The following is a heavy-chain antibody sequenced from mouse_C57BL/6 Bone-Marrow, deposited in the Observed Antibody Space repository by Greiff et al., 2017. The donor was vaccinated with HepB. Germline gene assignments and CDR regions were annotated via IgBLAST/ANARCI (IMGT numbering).Heavy chain of an antibody. Sequence: EVKLVESGGGLVKPGGSLKLSCAASGFTFSDYGMHWVRQAPEKGLEWIAYISSGSSTIYYADTVKGRFTISRDNAKNTLFLQMTSLRSEDTAMYYCARGYYGSSLYFDYWGQGTTLTVSS. CDR2: ISSGSSTI. D-gene: IGHD1-1*01. V-gene: IGHV5-17*01. CDR3: ARGYYGSSLYFDY. CDR1: GFTFSDYG. J-gene: IGHJ2*01.